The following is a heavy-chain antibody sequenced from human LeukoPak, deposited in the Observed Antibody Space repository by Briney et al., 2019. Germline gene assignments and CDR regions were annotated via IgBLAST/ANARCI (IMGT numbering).Heavy chain of an antibody. Sequence: GGSLRLSCAASGFTFSSYGMHWVRQAPGKGLEWVSAISGSGGSTYYADSVKGRFTISRDNSKNTLYLQMNSLRAEDTAVYYCARDKRGYSYGSDYWGQGTLVTVSS. D-gene: IGHD5-18*01. J-gene: IGHJ4*02. CDR2: ISGSGGST. CDR3: ARDKRGYSYGSDY. V-gene: IGHV3-23*01. CDR1: GFTFSSYG.